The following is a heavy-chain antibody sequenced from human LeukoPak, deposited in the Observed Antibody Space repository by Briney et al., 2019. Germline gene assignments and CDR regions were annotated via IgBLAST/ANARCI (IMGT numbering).Heavy chain of an antibody. J-gene: IGHJ1*01. CDR3: AREGYYDSSGYYFQH. CDR1: GYTFTSYY. V-gene: IGHV1-46*01. D-gene: IGHD3-22*01. Sequence: ASVKVSCKASGYTFTSYYMHWVRQAPGQGLEWMGIINPSGGSTSYAQKFQGRVTMTRDTSTSTVYMELSSLRPEDKAVYYCAREGYYDSSGYYFQHWGQGTLVTVSS. CDR2: INPSGGST.